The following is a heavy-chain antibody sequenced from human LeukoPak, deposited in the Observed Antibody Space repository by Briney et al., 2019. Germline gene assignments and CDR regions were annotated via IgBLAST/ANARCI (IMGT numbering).Heavy chain of an antibody. Sequence: GESLKISCKGSGYSFINYWIGWVRQMPGKGLEWMGIIYPGDSDSRYSPSFQGQVTISADKSISTAFLQWSSLKASDTAMYYCARQRNRHDAFDIWGQGTMVTVSS. J-gene: IGHJ3*02. CDR1: GYSFINYW. CDR3: ARQRNRHDAFDI. D-gene: IGHD2/OR15-2a*01. V-gene: IGHV5-51*01. CDR2: IYPGDSDS.